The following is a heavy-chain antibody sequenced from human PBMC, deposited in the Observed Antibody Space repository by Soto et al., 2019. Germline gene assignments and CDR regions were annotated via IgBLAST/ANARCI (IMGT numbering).Heavy chain of an antibody. V-gene: IGHV3-21*01. J-gene: IGHJ6*02. CDR3: SGCSGGACHQNYGMDV. Sequence: EVHLVESGGGLVKPGRSLRLSCAVSGFTFSSCTMNWVRQAPGKGLEWVSSISPSTSHIYYADSVKGRFTISRDNAKNSLFLQMNSLRAEDTAVYYCSGCSGGACHQNYGMDVWGQGTTVTVSS. CDR2: ISPSTSHI. CDR1: GFTFSSCT. D-gene: IGHD2-15*01.